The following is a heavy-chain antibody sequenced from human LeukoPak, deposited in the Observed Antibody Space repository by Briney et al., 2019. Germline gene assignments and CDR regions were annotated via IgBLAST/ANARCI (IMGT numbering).Heavy chain of an antibody. CDR1: GLHFGSYC. J-gene: IGHJ4*02. CDR2: ITSSGTE. D-gene: IGHD2-21*01. V-gene: IGHV3-23*01. CDR3: ANTGSYSVY. Sequence: PGGSLTLSCAASGLHFGSYCMGWLRQAPGKGLEWVASITSSGTENYADSVKDRFLSSRDNSKDTLFLQMNSLRVEDTAVYYCANTGSYSVYWGQGTLVTVSS.